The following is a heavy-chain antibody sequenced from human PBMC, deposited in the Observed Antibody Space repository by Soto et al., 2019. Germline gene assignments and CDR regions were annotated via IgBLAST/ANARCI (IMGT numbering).Heavy chain of an antibody. J-gene: IGHJ6*02. CDR1: GYTSTSYA. V-gene: IGHV1-3*01. CDR2: INAGNGST. D-gene: IGHD6-19*01. CDR3: ARDIVIAVAGQYYYYGMDV. Sequence: GASVKVSCKASGYTSTSYAMHWVRQAPGQRLEWMGWINAGNGSTKYSQKFQGRVTITRDTSASTAYMELSSLRSEDTAVYYCARDIVIAVAGQYYYYGMDVWGQGTTVTVSS.